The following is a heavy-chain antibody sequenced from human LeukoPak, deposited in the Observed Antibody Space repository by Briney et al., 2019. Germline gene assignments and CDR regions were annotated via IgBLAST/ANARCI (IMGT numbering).Heavy chain of an antibody. CDR1: GGSISSGGYY. D-gene: IGHD3-16*01. J-gene: IGHJ4*02. V-gene: IGHV4-31*03. CDR3: ARSTLRGSDY. CDR2: IYYSGST. Sequence: SETLSLTCTVSGGSISSGGYYWSWIRQHPGKGLEWFGYIYYSGSTYYNPSLKSRVTISVDTSKNQFSLKLSSVTAADTAVYYCARSTLRGSDYWGQGTLVTVSS.